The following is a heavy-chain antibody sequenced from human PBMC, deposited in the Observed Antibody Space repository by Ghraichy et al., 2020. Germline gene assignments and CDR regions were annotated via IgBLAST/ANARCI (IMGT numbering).Heavy chain of an antibody. J-gene: IGHJ4*02. CDR1: GFTLSNYW. V-gene: IGHV3-74*01. D-gene: IGHD2-15*01. Sequence: LSLTCAASGFTLSNYWMYWVRQAPGKGLVWVSRIKSDGSSTTYADSVKGRFTISRDNAKNTLYLQMNSLRAEDTAVYYCAREYCSGGRCFFGTGGSHFDYWGQGTLVTVSS. CDR3: AREYCSGGRCFFGTGGSHFDY. CDR2: IKSDGSST.